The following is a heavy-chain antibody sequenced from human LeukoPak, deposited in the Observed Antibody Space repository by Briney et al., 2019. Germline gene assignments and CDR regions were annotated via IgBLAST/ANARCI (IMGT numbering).Heavy chain of an antibody. D-gene: IGHD2-2*01. CDR1: GFIFSSDD. CDR3: ARESEGGTGTSCPDY. CDR2: IQSNGRNK. V-gene: IGHV3-33*05. Sequence: GGSLRLSCAASGFIFSSDDMHWVRQAPGKGLEWVAGIQSNGRNKYYVDSVKGRFAIPRDNSKSTLYLQVNSLRVEDTALYYCARESEGGTGTSCPDYWGQGTLVTVSS. J-gene: IGHJ4*02.